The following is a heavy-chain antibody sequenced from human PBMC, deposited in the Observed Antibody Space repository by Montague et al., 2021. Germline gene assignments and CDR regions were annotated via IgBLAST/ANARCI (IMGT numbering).Heavy chain of an antibody. V-gene: IGHV4-59*01. J-gene: IGHJ3*02. CDR3: VRDHPYSCPRWDYDI. D-gene: IGHD4-11*01. Sequence: NYNPSLGSRVTISTDTSKHQFSLQVNSVTAADTAVYYCVRDHPYSCPRWDYDIWGQGKVVIGYS.